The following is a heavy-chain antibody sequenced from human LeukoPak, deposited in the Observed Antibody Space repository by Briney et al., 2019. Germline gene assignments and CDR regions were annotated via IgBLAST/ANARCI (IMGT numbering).Heavy chain of an antibody. CDR1: GYTFTSNY. V-gene: IGHV1-2*02. CDR2: INPNSGGA. J-gene: IGHJ4*02. D-gene: IGHD3-22*01. Sequence: ASVKVSCKASGYTFTSNYIHWVRQAPGQGLEWMGWINPNSGGANYAQKFQGRVTMTRDTSISTAYMELSRLRSDDTALYYCARVLNYYDSSGYYCYYFDYWGQGTLVTVSS. CDR3: ARVLNYYDSSGYYCYYFDY.